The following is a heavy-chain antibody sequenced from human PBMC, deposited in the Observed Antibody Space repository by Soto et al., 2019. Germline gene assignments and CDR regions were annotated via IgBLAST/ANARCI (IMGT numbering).Heavy chain of an antibody. CDR1: GGSISSYY. D-gene: IGHD4-17*01. Sequence: SETLSLTCTVSGGSISSYYWSWIRQPPGKGLEWIGYIYYSGSTNYNPSLKSRVTISVDTSKNQFSLKLSSVTAADTAVYYCARVGYGGPRPAFDIWGQGTMVTVSS. J-gene: IGHJ3*02. CDR2: IYYSGST. CDR3: ARVGYGGPRPAFDI. V-gene: IGHV4-59*01.